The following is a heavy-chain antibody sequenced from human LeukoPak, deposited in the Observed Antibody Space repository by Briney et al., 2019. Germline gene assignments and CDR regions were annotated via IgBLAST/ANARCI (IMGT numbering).Heavy chain of an antibody. CDR1: GGSISSYY. V-gene: IGHV4-4*07. CDR2: IYTSGST. J-gene: IGHJ3*02. Sequence: SETLSLTCTVSGGSISSYYWSWIRQPAGKGLEWIGRIYTSGSTNYNPSLKSRVTMSVDTSKNQFSLKLSSVTAADTAVYYCARERERQSYYDFWSGYADAFDIWGQGTMVTVSS. D-gene: IGHD3-3*01. CDR3: ARERERQSYYDFWSGYADAFDI.